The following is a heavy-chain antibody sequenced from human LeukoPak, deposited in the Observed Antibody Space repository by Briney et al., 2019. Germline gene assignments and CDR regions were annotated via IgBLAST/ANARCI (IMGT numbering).Heavy chain of an antibody. J-gene: IGHJ4*02. V-gene: IGHV1-2*06. CDR1: GGTFSSYA. Sequence: EASVKVSFTASGGTFSSYAISWVRQAPGQGLEWMGRINPNSGGTNYAQKFQGRVTMTRDTSISTAYMELSRLRSDDTAVYYCTRGEVAATPDYWGQGTLVTVSS. D-gene: IGHD2-15*01. CDR3: TRGEVAATPDY. CDR2: INPNSGGT.